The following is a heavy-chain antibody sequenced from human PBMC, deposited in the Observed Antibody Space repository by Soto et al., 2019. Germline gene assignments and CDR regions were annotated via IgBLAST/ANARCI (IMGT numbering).Heavy chain of an antibody. D-gene: IGHD3-16*01. V-gene: IGHV3-48*03. CDR1: GFTFSKHE. CDR3: AKNRELYYDGTRAHDS. Sequence: GGSLSLSCAASGFTFSKHEMNWGSKAPGKGLEWVSYISSGGRTRYYADSVKGRFTISRDNAKNSLYLQMNSLRAEDAAIYYCAKNRELYYDGTRAHDSWGQGTLVTVPQ. J-gene: IGHJ4*02. CDR2: ISSGGRTR.